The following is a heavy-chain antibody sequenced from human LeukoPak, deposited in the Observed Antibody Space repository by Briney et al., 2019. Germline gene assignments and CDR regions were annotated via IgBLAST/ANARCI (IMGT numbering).Heavy chain of an antibody. D-gene: IGHD3-9*01. CDR2: INAGNDNT. Sequence: ASVKVSCKASGYTFTNYAIHWVRQAPGQRLEWMGWINAGNDNTKYSQKFQGRVTITRDTSASTAYMELSSLRSEDTAVYYCARALPGYDILTGYYIGDSYFDYWGQGTLVTVSS. CDR1: GYTFTNYA. CDR3: ARALPGYDILTGYYIGDSYFDY. J-gene: IGHJ4*02. V-gene: IGHV1-3*01.